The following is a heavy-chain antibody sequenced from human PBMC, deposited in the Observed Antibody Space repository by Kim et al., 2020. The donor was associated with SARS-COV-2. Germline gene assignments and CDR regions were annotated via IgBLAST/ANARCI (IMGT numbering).Heavy chain of an antibody. Sequence: GGSLRLSCAASGFTFSSYAMSWVRQAPGKGLEWVSAISGSGGSTYYADSVKGRFTISRDNSKNTLYLQMNSLRAEDTAVYYCAKDYYDSSGYPGWFDPWGQGTLVTVSS. CDR3: AKDYYDSSGYPGWFDP. V-gene: IGHV3-23*01. CDR1: GFTFSSYA. D-gene: IGHD3-22*01. J-gene: IGHJ5*02. CDR2: ISGSGGST.